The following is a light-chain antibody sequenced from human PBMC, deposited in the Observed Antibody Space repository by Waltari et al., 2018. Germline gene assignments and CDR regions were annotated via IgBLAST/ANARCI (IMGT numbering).Light chain of an antibody. J-gene: IGLJ2*01. CDR2: DVS. V-gene: IGLV2-14*03. Sequence: QSALTQPASVSGSPGQSITISCSGTSSDVGGYNYVSWYQQHPGKAPKVMIYDVSNRPSGVSNRFSASKSGNTASLTISGLQAEDEADYYCSSYTNISTLDVKFGGGTKLTVL. CDR3: SSYTNISTLDVK. CDR1: SSDVGGYNY.